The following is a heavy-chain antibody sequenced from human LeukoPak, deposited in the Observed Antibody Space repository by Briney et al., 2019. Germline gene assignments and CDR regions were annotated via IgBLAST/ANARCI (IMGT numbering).Heavy chain of an antibody. D-gene: IGHD6-13*01. CDR1: GGSISSYY. J-gene: IGHJ5*02. CDR3: ARKVAAAGPNWFDP. V-gene: IGHV4-59*08. CDR2: IYYSGST. Sequence: PSETLSLTCTVSGGSISSYYWSWIRKPPGKGLEWIGYIYYSGSTNYNPSLKSRVTISVDTSKNQFSLKLSSVTAADTAVYYCARKVAAAGPNWFDPWGQGTLVTVSS.